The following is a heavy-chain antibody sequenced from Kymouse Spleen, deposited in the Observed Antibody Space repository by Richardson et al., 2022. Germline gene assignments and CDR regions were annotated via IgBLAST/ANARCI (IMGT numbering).Heavy chain of an antibody. V-gene: IGHV4-34*01. J-gene: IGHJ4*02. CDR1: GGSFSGYY. Sequence: QVQLQQWGAGLLKPSETLSLTCAVYGGSFSGYYWSWIRQPPGKGLEWIGEINHSGSTNYNPSLKSRVTISVDTSKNQFSLKLSSVTAADTAVYYCARSIAVAGNYFDYWGQGTLVTVSS. D-gene: IGHD6-19*01. CDR2: INHSGST. CDR3: ARSIAVAGNYFDY.